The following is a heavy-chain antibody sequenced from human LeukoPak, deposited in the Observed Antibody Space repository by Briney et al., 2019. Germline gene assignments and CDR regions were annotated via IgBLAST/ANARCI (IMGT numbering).Heavy chain of an antibody. CDR1: GFTFSSYS. CDR3: ARDLRAPYGSGSTNWFDP. V-gene: IGHV3-21*01. CDR2: ISSSSSYI. Sequence: GGSLRLSCAASGFTFSSYSMNWVRQAPGKGLEWVSSISSSSSYIYYADSVKGRFTISRDNSKNTLYLQMNSLRAEDTAVYYCARDLRAPYGSGSTNWFDPWGQGTLVTVSS. D-gene: IGHD3-10*01. J-gene: IGHJ5*02.